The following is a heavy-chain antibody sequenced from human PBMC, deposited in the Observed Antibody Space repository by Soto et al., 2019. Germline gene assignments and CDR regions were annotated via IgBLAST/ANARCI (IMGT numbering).Heavy chain of an antibody. V-gene: IGHV1-18*01. CDR3: VVAAQPYYFDH. CDR1: GYTFTSYG. Sequence: QVQLVQSGAEVKKPGASVKVSCKASGYTFTSYGISWVRQAPGQGLEWMGWITAYNGNTNYAQKFQGRVTMTTDTTTSTVYMELRSLRSDDTAVYYCVVAAQPYYFDHWGQGTLVTVSS. D-gene: IGHD2-15*01. CDR2: ITAYNGNT. J-gene: IGHJ4*02.